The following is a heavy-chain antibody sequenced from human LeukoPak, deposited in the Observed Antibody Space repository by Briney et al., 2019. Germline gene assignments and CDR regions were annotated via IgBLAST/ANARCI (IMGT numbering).Heavy chain of an antibody. CDR1: GDSVSSNSAA. V-gene: IGHV6-1*01. CDR2: TYYRSKWYN. Sequence: SQTLSLTCAISGDSVSSNSAAWNWIRQSPSRGLEWLGRTYYRSKWYNDYAVSVKGRITINPDTSKNQFSLQLNSVTPEDTAVYYCARDPIQRRYSPYYFDYWGQGTLVTVSS. D-gene: IGHD3-9*01. CDR3: ARDPIQRRYSPYYFDY. J-gene: IGHJ4*02.